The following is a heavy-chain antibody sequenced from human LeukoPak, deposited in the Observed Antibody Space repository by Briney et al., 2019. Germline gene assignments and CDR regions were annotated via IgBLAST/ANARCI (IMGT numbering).Heavy chain of an antibody. D-gene: IGHD2-8*02. J-gene: IGHJ4*02. V-gene: IGHV3-23*01. CDR2: IRSSGDST. CDR1: GFTFSSYG. CDR3: TTYRQVLLPFES. Sequence: GGSLRLSCAASGFTFSSYGMSWVRQAPGKGLEWVSGIRSSGDSTYYADSVKGRFTISRDNSKSTLSLQMNSLRAEDTAIYYCTTYRQVLLPFESWGQGTLVTVSS.